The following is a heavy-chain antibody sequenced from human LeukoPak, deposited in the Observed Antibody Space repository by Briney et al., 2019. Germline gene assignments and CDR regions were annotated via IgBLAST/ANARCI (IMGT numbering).Heavy chain of an antibody. V-gene: IGHV3-33*01. D-gene: IGHD4-17*01. CDR3: ARDKTTVTWRGGASDI. Sequence: PGRSLRLSCAASGFTFSSYGMHWVRQAPGKGLEWVAVIWYDGSNKYYADSVKGRFTISRDNSKNTLYLQMNSLRAEDTAVYYCARDKTTVTWRGGASDIWGQGTMVTVSS. J-gene: IGHJ3*02. CDR1: GFTFSSYG. CDR2: IWYDGSNK.